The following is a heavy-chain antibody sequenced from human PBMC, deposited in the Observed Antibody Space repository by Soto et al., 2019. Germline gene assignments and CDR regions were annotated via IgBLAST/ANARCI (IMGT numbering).Heavy chain of an antibody. D-gene: IGHD6-13*01. J-gene: IGHJ4*02. Sequence: EVQLVESGGGLVQPGGSLRLSCAASGFTFSSYWMSWVHQAPGKGLEWVANIKQDGSEKYYVDSVKGRFTISRDNSKNTLYLQMNSLRAEDTAVYYCARDDRIAAAGSGPFDYWGQGTLVTVSS. V-gene: IGHV3-7*01. CDR3: ARDDRIAAAGSGPFDY. CDR2: IKQDGSEK. CDR1: GFTFSSYW.